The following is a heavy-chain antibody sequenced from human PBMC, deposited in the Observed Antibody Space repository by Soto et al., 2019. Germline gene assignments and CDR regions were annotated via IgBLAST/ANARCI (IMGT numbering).Heavy chain of an antibody. CDR3: VSPHSESSNAFDL. D-gene: IGHD3-10*01. CDR1: GFSFSHYA. V-gene: IGHV3-30*04. CDR2: ISYDGENQ. J-gene: IGHJ5*02. Sequence: GGSLRLSCAASGFSFSHYAMHWVRQPPGKGLEWVALISYDGENQYFTDSVRGRFTISRDNSKTAVYLEMNDLRLDDTATYYCVSPHSESSNAFDLWGQGTLVTVAS.